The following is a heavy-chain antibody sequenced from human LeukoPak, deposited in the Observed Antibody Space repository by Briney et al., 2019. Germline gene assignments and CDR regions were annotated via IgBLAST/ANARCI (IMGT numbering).Heavy chain of an antibody. J-gene: IGHJ4*02. CDR1: GGSISLYY. V-gene: IGHV4-59*01. Sequence: SETLSLTCTVSGGSISLYYWSWIRQPPGKGLEWIGYFYDTRSPKYNPSLERRVTISVDMSRNQFSLNLTSVAAADTAVYYCARGRGSLTYWGQGTLATVSS. CDR2: FYDTRSP. CDR3: ARGRGSLTY. D-gene: IGHD3-10*01.